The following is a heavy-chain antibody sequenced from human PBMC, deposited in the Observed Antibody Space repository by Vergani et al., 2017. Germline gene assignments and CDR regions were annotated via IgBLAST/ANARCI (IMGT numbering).Heavy chain of an antibody. CDR1: GFTFSSYE. Sequence: EVQLVESGGGLVQPGGSLRLSCAASGFTFSSYEMNWVRQAPGKGLEWVSYISSSGSTIYYADSVKGRFTIIRDNAKNSLYLQMNSLRAEDTAVYYCARGGDIVVVPADHADAFDIWGQGTMVTVSS. J-gene: IGHJ3*02. D-gene: IGHD2-2*01. CDR2: ISSSGSTI. CDR3: ARGGDIVVVPADHADAFDI. V-gene: IGHV3-48*03.